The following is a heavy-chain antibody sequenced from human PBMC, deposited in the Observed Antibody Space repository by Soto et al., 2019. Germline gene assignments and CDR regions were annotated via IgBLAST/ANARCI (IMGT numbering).Heavy chain of an antibody. V-gene: IGHV1-69*12. J-gene: IGHJ6*02. CDR3: ARVEAVAGLYNYHGLDV. CDR2: IVPIIGTT. CDR1: GGTFSNYA. Sequence: QVQLVQSGAEVKKPGSSVKVSCKVSGGTFSNYAIDWVRLASGHGLEWMGGIVPIIGTTYYTQKFQGRATIIADDSTTTAYLEMSSLRSEDTAIYYCARVEAVAGLYNYHGLDVWGQGTAVTVSS. D-gene: IGHD6-19*01.